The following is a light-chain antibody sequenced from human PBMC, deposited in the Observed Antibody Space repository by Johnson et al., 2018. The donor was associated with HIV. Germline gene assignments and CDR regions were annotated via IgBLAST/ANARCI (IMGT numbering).Light chain of an antibody. CDR2: ENN. CDR3: GTWDCSLSTGV. CDR1: SSNIGNNY. V-gene: IGLV1-51*02. J-gene: IGLJ1*01. Sequence: QSVLTQPPSVSAAPGQRVTISCSGSSSNIGNNYVSWYQQLPGTAPKLLIYENNKRPSGIPDRFSASKSGTSATLAITGLQMGNEAYYLCGTWDCSLSTGVCRTGTGFAVL.